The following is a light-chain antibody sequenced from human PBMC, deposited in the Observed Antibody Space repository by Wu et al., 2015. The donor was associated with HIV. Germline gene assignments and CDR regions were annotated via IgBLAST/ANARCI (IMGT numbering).Light chain of an antibody. CDR1: QSISSSH. J-gene: IGKJ5*01. Sequence: EIVLTQSPGTLSLSPGERATLFCRTSQSISSSHLAWYQQKTGQAPRLLIYGASNRATGIPDRFSGSGSGTDFTLFINRLEPEDFAVYYCQQHSGSPVTFGQGTRLGI. CDR2: GAS. CDR3: QQHSGSPVT. V-gene: IGKV3-20*01.